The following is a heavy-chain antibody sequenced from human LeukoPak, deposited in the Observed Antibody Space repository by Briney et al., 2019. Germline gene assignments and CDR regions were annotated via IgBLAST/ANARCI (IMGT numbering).Heavy chain of an antibody. V-gene: IGHV1-69*13. J-gene: IGHJ4*02. CDR3: ARDRRNYYDSSGYYYTLDY. CDR2: IIPIFGTA. D-gene: IGHD3-22*01. Sequence: SVKVSCKASGGTFSSYAISWVRQAPGQGLEWMGGIIPIFGTANYAQKFQGRVTITADESTSTAYMELSSLRSEDTAVYYCARDRRNYYDSSGYYYTLDYWGQGTLVTVSS. CDR1: GGTFSSYA.